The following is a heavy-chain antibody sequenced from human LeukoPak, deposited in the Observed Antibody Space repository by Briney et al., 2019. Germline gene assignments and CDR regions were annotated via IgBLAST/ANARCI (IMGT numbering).Heavy chain of an antibody. J-gene: IGHJ5*02. Sequence: ASVKVSCRASGYTFTSSYIHWVRQPPGQGLDWMGIINPSSDSTTYAQKFQGRVTMTSDTSTSTVYMELSSLPSEDTAVYYCPRDGSSHHTELHNWVGLWGPGTLVTVSS. CDR1: GYTFTSSY. CDR2: INPSSDST. CDR3: PRDGSSHHTELHNWVGL. V-gene: IGHV1-46*01. D-gene: IGHD1-26*01.